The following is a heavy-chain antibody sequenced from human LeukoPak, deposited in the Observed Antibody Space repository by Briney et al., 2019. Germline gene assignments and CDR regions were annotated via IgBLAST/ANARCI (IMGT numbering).Heavy chain of an antibody. CDR1: GYSIAHGFF. D-gene: IGHD2-15*01. J-gene: IGHJ2*01. CDR2: LYHSGTT. Sequence: PSETLSLTCPVSGYSIAHGFFWAWIRQPPGGGLEWIGSLYHSGTTYYNTSLKSRISTSVDTSKNQFSLKLRLVTAADTAVYYCARVEVPRDINDWYFDLWGRGTLVTVSS. CDR3: ARVEVPRDINDWYFDL. V-gene: IGHV4-38-2*02.